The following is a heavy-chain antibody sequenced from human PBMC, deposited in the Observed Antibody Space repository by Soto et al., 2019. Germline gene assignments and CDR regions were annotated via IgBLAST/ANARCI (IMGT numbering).Heavy chain of an antibody. CDR2: INHSGSS. V-gene: IGHV4-34*01. D-gene: IGHD3-9*01. J-gene: IGHJ4*02. Sequence: SETLSLTCGVYGGSFSGYHWTWIRQPPGKGLEWIGEINHSGSSNYNPSLKSRVTSSVDTSKNQFSLKVTSVTAADTAVYYCARSYYDILTGYSYFDYWGQGTLVTAPQ. CDR1: GGSFSGYH. CDR3: ARSYYDILTGYSYFDY.